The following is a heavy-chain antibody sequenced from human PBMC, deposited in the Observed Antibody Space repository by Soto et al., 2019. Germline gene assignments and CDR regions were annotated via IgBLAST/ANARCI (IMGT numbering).Heavy chain of an antibody. CDR3: VRTHGGYTAYYGMDV. D-gene: IGHD5-12*01. CDR1: GFSLNTGGMC. Sequence: ASGPTLVNPSQTLTLTCTFSGFSLNTGGMCLSWVRQPTGKALEWLAVVRWDDEKHFSTSLRNRISVSKDASGDRVVLTMANMDPADSGTYYCVRTHGGYTAYYGMDVWGPGTTVTVSS. V-gene: IGHV2-70*19. CDR2: VRWDDEK. J-gene: IGHJ6*02.